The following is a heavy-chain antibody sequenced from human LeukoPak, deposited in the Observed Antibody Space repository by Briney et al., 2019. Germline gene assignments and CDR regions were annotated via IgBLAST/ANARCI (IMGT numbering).Heavy chain of an antibody. CDR3: AKCPRSSSWSTRKWYYFDY. CDR1: GFTFSSYA. J-gene: IGHJ4*02. V-gene: IGHV3-23*01. D-gene: IGHD6-13*01. Sequence: PGGSLRLSCAASGFTFSSYAMSWVRQAPGKGLEWVSAISGSGGSTYYADSVKGRFTISRDNSKNTLYLQTNSLRAEDTAVYYCAKCPRSSSWSTRKWYYFDYWGQGTLVTVSS. CDR2: ISGSGGST.